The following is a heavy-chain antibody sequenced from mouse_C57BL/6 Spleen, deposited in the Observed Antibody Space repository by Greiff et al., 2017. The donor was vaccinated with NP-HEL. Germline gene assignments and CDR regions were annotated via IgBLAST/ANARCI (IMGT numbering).Heavy chain of an antibody. Sequence: DVMLVESGEGLVKPGGSLKLSCAASGFTFSSYAMSWVRQTPEKRLEWVAYISSGGDYIYYADTVKGRFTISRDNARNTLYLQMSSLKSEDTAMYYCTRGGLGRSYFDYWGQGTTLTVSS. J-gene: IGHJ2*01. D-gene: IGHD3-3*01. CDR1: GFTFSSYA. CDR2: ISSGGDYI. V-gene: IGHV5-9-1*02. CDR3: TRGGLGRSYFDY.